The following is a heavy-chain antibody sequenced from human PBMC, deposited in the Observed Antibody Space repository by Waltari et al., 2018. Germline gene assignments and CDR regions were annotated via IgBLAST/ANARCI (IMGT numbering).Heavy chain of an antibody. CDR3: ARAHYYDSSGYYYEKGQNAFDI. CDR1: GGSISSGGYY. CDR2: IYYSGST. V-gene: IGHV4-31*01. D-gene: IGHD3-22*01. Sequence: QVQLQESGPGLVKPSQTLSLTCTVSGGSISSGGYYWSWIRQHPGKGLEWIGYIYYSGSTHYNPSLKSLVTISVDTSKNQFSLKLSSVTAADTAVYYCARAHYYDSSGYYYEKGQNAFDIWGQGTMVTVSS. J-gene: IGHJ3*02.